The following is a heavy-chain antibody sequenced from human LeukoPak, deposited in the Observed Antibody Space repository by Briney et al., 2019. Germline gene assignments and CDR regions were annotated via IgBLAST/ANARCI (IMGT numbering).Heavy chain of an antibody. V-gene: IGHV4-59*08. CDR3: ARRVIMSATGVPDTWLDP. J-gene: IGHJ5*02. CDR1: GGSISNYY. CDR2: ISYSGGT. Sequence: SETLSLTCTVSGGSISNYYWNWIRQPPGKGLEWVGHISYSGGTKYNPSLQSRVTISIDTSKNQFSLNLSSVTAADTAVYYCARRVIMSATGVPDTWLDPWGQGILATVSS. D-gene: IGHD2-8*02.